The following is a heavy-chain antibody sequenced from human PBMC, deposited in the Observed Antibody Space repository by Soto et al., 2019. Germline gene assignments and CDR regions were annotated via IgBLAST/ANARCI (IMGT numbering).Heavy chain of an antibody. CDR3: ARAHYYDSSGRGDWFDP. CDR1: GGTLSSYS. D-gene: IGHD3-22*01. Sequence: GAPVKPSSKAPGGTLSSYSISWVRQSPGQGLEWMGGIIPIFGTANYAQKFQGRVTITADESTSTAYMELSSLRSEDTAVYYCARAHYYDSSGRGDWFDPWGQGTLITVS. J-gene: IGHJ5*02. CDR2: IIPIFGTA. V-gene: IGHV1-69*13.